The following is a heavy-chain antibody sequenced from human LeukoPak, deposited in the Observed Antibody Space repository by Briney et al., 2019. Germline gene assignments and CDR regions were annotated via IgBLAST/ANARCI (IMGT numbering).Heavy chain of an antibody. CDR1: GGSIGSYY. CDR3: ARGVAGYGPYDY. V-gene: IGHV4-59*01. CDR2: MYYSGST. Sequence: PSETLSLTCTVSGGSIGSYYWSWIRLPPGKGLEWIGYMYYSGSTNYNPSLKSRVTISLDTPKNQFSLRLNSVTAADTAVYYCARGVAGYGPYDYWGQGTLVTVSS. J-gene: IGHJ4*02. D-gene: IGHD5-12*01.